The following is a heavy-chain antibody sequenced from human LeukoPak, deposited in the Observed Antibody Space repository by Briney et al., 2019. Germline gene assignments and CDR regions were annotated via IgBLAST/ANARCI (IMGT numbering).Heavy chain of an antibody. D-gene: IGHD2-2*01. CDR2: IIPIFGTA. V-gene: IGHV1-69*05. CDR1: GGTFSSYA. Sequence: SVKVSCKASGGTFSSYAISWVRQAPGQGLEWMGGIIPIFGTANYAQEFQGRVTITTDESTSTAYMELSSLRSEDTAVYYCALIPKYCSSTSCYLNGWFDPWGQGTLVTVSS. CDR3: ALIPKYCSSTSCYLNGWFDP. J-gene: IGHJ5*02.